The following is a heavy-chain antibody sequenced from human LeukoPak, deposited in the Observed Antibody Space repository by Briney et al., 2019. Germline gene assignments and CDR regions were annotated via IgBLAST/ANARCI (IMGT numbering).Heavy chain of an antibody. D-gene: IGHD3-10*01. CDR3: ARDQYYYGSGSLYMDV. J-gene: IGHJ6*03. V-gene: IGHV4-4*07. Sequence: HPSETLSLTCTVSGVSISSYYWSWIRQPAGMGLEWIGRIHTSGSTKYNPSLKSRVTMSVDTSKNQFSLKLSSVTAADTAVHYCARDQYYYGSGSLYMDVWGKGTTVTISS. CDR1: GVSISSYY. CDR2: IHTSGST.